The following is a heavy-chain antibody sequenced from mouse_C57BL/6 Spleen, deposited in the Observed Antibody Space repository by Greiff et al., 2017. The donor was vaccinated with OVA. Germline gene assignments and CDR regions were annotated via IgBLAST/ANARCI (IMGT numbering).Heavy chain of an antibody. Sequence: EVKLMESGPGLVKPSQSLSLTCSVTGYSITSGYYWNWIRQFPGNKLEWMGYISYDGSNNYNPSLKNRISITRDTSKNQFFLKLNSVTTEDTATYYCAREEVTDYFDYWGQGTTLTVSS. J-gene: IGHJ2*01. V-gene: IGHV3-6*01. CDR1: GYSITSGYY. CDR2: ISYDGSN. CDR3: AREEVTDYFDY. D-gene: IGHD2-2*01.